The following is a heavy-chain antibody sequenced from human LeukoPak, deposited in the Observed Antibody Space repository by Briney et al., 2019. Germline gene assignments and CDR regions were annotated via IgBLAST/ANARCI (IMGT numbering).Heavy chain of an antibody. CDR2: ISGSGGST. V-gene: IGHV3-23*01. J-gene: IGHJ4*02. CDR1: GFTFSSYA. D-gene: IGHD2-2*01. CDR3: YLQPVANNVVVPAGTG. Sequence: GGSLRLSCAASGFTFSSYAMSWVRQAPGKGLEWVSAISGSGGSTYYADSVKGRFTISRDNAKNTLYLQMNSLRAEDTAVYYCYLQPVANNVVVPAGTGGGREPLVTVSS.